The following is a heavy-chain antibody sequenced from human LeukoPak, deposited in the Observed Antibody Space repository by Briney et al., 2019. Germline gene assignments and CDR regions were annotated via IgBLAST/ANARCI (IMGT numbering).Heavy chain of an antibody. CDR1: GFTVSSNY. Sequence: GGSLRLSCAASGFTVSSNYMSWVRQAPGKGLEWVSFIYSGGNTYYADSVKGRFTISRDNSKNTLYLQMNSLRAEDTAIYYCAKYMSGVAYSGYENWGQGTLVTVSS. CDR3: AKYMSGVAYSGYEN. V-gene: IGHV3-66*01. D-gene: IGHD5-12*01. J-gene: IGHJ4*02. CDR2: IYSGGNT.